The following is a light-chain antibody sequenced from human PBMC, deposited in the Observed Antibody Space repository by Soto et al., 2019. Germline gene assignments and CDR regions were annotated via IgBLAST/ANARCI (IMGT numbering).Light chain of an antibody. Sequence: EIVMTQSPATLSVSPGERATLSCRASQSVSSNLAWYQQKPGQAPRLLIYGASSRATGIPDRFSGSGSGTDFTLTISSLQSEDFAVYYCQQYSKWPLTFGGGTKVDIK. J-gene: IGKJ4*01. CDR3: QQYSKWPLT. CDR2: GAS. CDR1: QSVSSN. V-gene: IGKV3D-15*01.